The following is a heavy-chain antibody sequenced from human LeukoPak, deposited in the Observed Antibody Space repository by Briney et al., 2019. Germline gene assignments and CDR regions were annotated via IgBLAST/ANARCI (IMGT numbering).Heavy chain of an antibody. CDR1: GYSFTYYP. J-gene: IGHJ4*02. D-gene: IGHD2-15*01. CDR2: ISTSTGNP. CDR3: ARGSGGLIEDF. Sequence: ASVKVSCKASGYSFTYYPLNWVREAPGQGLEWMGWISTSTGNPTYAQGFTGRFVFSLDTSVSTAYLQISNLKADDTAVYYCARGSGGLIEDFWGQGTLVTVSS. V-gene: IGHV7-4-1*02.